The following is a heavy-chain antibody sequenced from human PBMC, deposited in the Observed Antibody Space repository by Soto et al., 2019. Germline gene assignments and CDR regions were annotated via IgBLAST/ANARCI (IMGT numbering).Heavy chain of an antibody. J-gene: IGHJ4*02. D-gene: IGHD3-10*01. CDR3: AGGPTWYYYAA. Sequence: ASVKVSCKASGYTFASYAMHWLRQAPGQRLEWMGWINAGNGNTKYSQKFQGRVTITRDTSASTAYMELSSLRSEDTAVYYCAGGPTWYYYAAGGQGTLVTVSS. V-gene: IGHV1-3*01. CDR1: GYTFASYA. CDR2: INAGNGNT.